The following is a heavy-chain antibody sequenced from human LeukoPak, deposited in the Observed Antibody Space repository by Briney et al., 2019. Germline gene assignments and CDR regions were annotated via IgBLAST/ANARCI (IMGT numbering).Heavy chain of an antibody. V-gene: IGHV4-4*07. D-gene: IGHD2-21*02. J-gene: IGHJ2*01. CDR3: ARDAVTGYWYFDL. CDR2: IYTSGST. Sequence: SETLSLTCAVYGGPFSGYYWSWIRQPAGKGLEWIGRIYTSGSTNYNPSLKSRVTMSVDTSKNQFSLKLSSVTAADTAVYYCARDAVTGYWYFDLWGRGTLVTVSS. CDR1: GGPFSGYY.